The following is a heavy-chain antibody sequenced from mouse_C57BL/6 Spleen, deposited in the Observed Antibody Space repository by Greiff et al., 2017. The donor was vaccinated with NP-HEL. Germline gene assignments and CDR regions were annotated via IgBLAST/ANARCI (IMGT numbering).Heavy chain of an antibody. CDR2: IDPSDSYT. D-gene: IGHD1-1*01. CDR3: ARWGGSSPFDY. Sequence: QVQLQQPGAELVKPGASVKLSCKASGYTFTSYWMQWVKQRPGQGLEWIGEIDPSDSYTNYNQKFKGKATLTVDTSSSTAYMQLSSLTSEDSAVYYCARWGGSSPFDYWGQGTTLTVSS. CDR1: GYTFTSYW. J-gene: IGHJ2*01. V-gene: IGHV1-50*01.